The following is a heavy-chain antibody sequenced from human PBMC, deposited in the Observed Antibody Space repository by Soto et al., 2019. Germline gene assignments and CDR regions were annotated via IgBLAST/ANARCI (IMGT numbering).Heavy chain of an antibody. D-gene: IGHD6-13*01. CDR2: INHSGST. Sequence: TSETLSLTCAVYGGSFSGYYWSWIRQPPGKGLEWIGEINHSGSTNYNPSLKSRVTISVDTSKNQFSLKLSSVTAADTAVYYCARVGAAAGRKGGWFDPWGQGTLVTVSS. V-gene: IGHV4-34*01. J-gene: IGHJ5*02. CDR1: GGSFSGYY. CDR3: ARVGAAAGRKGGWFDP.